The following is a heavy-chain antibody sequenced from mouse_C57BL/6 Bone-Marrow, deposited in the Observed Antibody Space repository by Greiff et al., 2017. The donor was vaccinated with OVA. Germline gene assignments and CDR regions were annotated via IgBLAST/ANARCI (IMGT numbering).Heavy chain of an antibody. CDR3: ARGLRSFAY. CDR1: GFTFSDYY. J-gene: IGHJ3*01. D-gene: IGHD1-1*01. CDR2: INYDGSST. V-gene: IGHV5-16*01. Sequence: EVMLVESEGGLVQPGSSMKLSCTASGFTFSDYYMAWVRQVPEKGLEWVANINYDGSSTYYLDSLKSRFIISRDNAKNILYLQMSSLKSADTATYYCARGLRSFAYWGQGTLVTVSA.